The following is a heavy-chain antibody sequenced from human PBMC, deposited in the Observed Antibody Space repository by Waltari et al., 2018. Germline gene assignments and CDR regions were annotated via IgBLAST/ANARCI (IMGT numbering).Heavy chain of an antibody. D-gene: IGHD3-10*01. J-gene: IGHJ6*03. CDR3: ARLPYNNIYFYYYMDV. CDR2: IYATGST. Sequence: VQLQESGPGLVKPSETLSLTCTVSGGSISTYYWSWLRQPAGKGLEWIGRIYATGSTNYNPSLKSRVTMSVDTSKNQFSLKLSSVTAADTAVYYCARLPYNNIYFYYYMDVWGKGTTVTVSS. V-gene: IGHV4-4*07. CDR1: GGSISTYY.